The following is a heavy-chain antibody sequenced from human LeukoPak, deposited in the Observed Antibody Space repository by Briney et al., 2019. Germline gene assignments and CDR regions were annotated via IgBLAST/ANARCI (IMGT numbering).Heavy chain of an antibody. V-gene: IGHV3-30-3*01. CDR2: ISYDGSNK. D-gene: IGHD3-3*01. Sequence: GGSLRLSCAASGFTFSSYAMHWVRQAPGKGLEWVAVISYDGSNKYYADSVKGRFTISRDNSKNTLYLQMNSLRAEDTAVYYCANGPPFGVVIISEYFQHWGQGTLVTVSS. CDR3: ANGPPFGVVIISEYFQH. CDR1: GFTFSSYA. J-gene: IGHJ1*01.